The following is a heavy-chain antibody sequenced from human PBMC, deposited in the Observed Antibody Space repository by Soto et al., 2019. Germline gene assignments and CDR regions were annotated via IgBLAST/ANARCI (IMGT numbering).Heavy chain of an antibody. CDR1: GFTFDDYA. V-gene: IGHV3-9*01. Sequence: EVQLVESGGGLVQPGRSLRLSCAASGFTFDDYAMHWVRQAPGKGLEWVSGISWNSGSIGYADSVKGRFTISRDNAKNSLYLQMNRLRAEDTALYYCAKQGPSSMKKFDIWGQGTMVTVSS. J-gene: IGHJ3*02. CDR2: ISWNSGSI. CDR3: AKQGPSSMKKFDI.